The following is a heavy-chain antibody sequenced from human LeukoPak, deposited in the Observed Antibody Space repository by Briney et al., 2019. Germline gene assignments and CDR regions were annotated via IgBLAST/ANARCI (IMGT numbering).Heavy chain of an antibody. J-gene: IGHJ4*02. CDR3: AKDPGKWRYDSSGYYYTAFDY. V-gene: IGHV3-23*01. CDR2: ISGSGGST. CDR1: GFTFSSYA. D-gene: IGHD3-22*01. Sequence: PGGSLRLSCAASGFTFSSYAMSWVRQAPGKGLEWVSAISGSGGSTYYADSVKGRFTISRDNSKNTLYLQMNSLRAEDTAVYYCAKDPGKWRYDSSGYYYTAFDYWGQGTLVTVSS.